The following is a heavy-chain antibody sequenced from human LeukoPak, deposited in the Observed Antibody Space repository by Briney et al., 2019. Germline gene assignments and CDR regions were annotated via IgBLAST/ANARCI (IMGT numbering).Heavy chain of an antibody. Sequence: APVKVSCKASGYTFTSYDINWVRQAAGQGLEWMGWMNPNSGNTGYAQKFQGRVTMTRNTSISTAYMELSSLRSEDTAAYYCARGRSRLGLLFDYWGQGTLVTVSS. CDR1: GYTFTSYD. V-gene: IGHV1-8*01. CDR3: ARGRSRLGLLFDY. J-gene: IGHJ4*02. CDR2: MNPNSGNT. D-gene: IGHD3-22*01.